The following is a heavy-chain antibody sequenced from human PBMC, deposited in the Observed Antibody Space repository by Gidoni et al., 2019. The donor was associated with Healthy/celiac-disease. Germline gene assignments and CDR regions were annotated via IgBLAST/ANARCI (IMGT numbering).Heavy chain of an antibody. CDR3: AREHVDIVAKRKPQYWYFDL. V-gene: IGHV4-30-4*01. J-gene: IGHJ2*01. D-gene: IGHD5-12*01. CDR2: IYYSGST. Sequence: QLQLQESGPVLVKPSQTLSLPCTFSGLSISIGDYYCSWIRQPPGKGLEWIGYIYYSGSTYYNPSLKSRVTISVDTSKKQFSMKLSSVTAADTAVYYCAREHVDIVAKRKPQYWYFDLWGRGTLVTVSS. CDR1: GLSISIGDYY.